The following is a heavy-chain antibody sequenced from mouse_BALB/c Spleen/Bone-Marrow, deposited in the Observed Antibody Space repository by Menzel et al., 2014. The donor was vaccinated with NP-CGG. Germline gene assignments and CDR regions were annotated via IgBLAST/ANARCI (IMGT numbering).Heavy chain of an antibody. CDR2: IFPGNGST. D-gene: IGHD1-2*01. V-gene: IGHV1-77*01. J-gene: IGHJ2*01. CDR3: ARSNSISTATDY. Sequence: VKLMESGAELVKPGASVKLSCKASGYTFTNYDINWVRQRPEQGLEWIGWIFPGNGSTNYNEKFKGKATLTTDKSSSTAYMQLSRLTSEDSAAYFCARSNSISTATDYWGQGTPLTVSS. CDR1: GYTFTNYD.